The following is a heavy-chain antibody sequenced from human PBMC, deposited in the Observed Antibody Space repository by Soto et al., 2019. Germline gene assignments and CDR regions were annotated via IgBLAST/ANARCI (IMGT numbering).Heavy chain of an antibody. V-gene: IGHV4-59*01. CDR3: ARDLTMVRGVTTDAFDI. J-gene: IGHJ3*02. CDR1: GGSISSYY. CDR2: IYYSGST. D-gene: IGHD3-10*01. Sequence: SETLSLTCTVSGGSISSYYWSWIRQPPGKGLEWIGYIYYSGSTNYNPSLKSRVTISVDTSKNQFSLKLSSVAAADTAVYYCARDLTMVRGVTTDAFDIWGQGTMVTVSS.